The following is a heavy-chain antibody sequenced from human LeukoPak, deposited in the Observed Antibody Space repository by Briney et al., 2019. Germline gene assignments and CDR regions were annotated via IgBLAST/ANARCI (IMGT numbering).Heavy chain of an antibody. CDR1: GGSISSGGDY. Sequence: SETLSLTCTVSGGSISSGGDYWSLIRQHPGKGLEWIGYIYYTGTTYYNPSLKSRVTISVDKSKNQFSLKLSSVTAADTAVYYCARDLHGGNSFTSDWYFDLWGRGTLVTVSS. CDR3: ARDLHGGNSFTSDWYFDL. D-gene: IGHD4-23*01. V-gene: IGHV4-31*03. J-gene: IGHJ2*01. CDR2: IYYTGTT.